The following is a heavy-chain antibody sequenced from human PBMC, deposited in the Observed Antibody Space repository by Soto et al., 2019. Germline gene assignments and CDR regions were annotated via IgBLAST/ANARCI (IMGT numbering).Heavy chain of an antibody. J-gene: IGHJ4*02. CDR3: ARPAYYDFRSGEPRYYFDY. Sequence: QVQLVQSGAEVKKPGSSVKVSCKASGGTFSSYTISWVRQAPGQGLEWMGRIIPILGIANYAQKFQGRVTITADKSTSTAYIELSSLRSEDTAVYYCARPAYYDFRSGEPRYYFDYWGQRTLVTVSS. D-gene: IGHD3-3*01. CDR1: GGTFSSYT. V-gene: IGHV1-69*02. CDR2: IIPILGIA.